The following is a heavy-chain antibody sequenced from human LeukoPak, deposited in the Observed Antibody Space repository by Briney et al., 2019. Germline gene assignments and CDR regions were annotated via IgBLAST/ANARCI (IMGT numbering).Heavy chain of an antibody. CDR1: GGSSSGYY. J-gene: IGHJ4*02. CDR2: INHSGTT. V-gene: IGHV4-34*01. CDR3: ASSGSGSYYNFDY. D-gene: IGHD3-10*01. Sequence: PSETLSLTCAVYGGSSSGYYWSWIRQPPGKGLEWIGEINHSGTTNYNPSLKSRVTISLATSKNQFSLKLSSVTAADTAVYYCASSGSGSYYNFDYWGQGTLVTVSS.